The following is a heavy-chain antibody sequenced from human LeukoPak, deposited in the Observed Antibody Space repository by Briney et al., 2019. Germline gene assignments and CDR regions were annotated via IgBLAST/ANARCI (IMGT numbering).Heavy chain of an antibody. D-gene: IGHD4-17*01. Sequence: SVKVSCKASGYTFTSYAMNWVRQAPGQGLEWMGRIIPILGIANYAQKFQGRVTITADKSTSTAYMELSSLRSEDTAVYYCASLFYGEYYDEAFDIWGQGTMVTVSS. J-gene: IGHJ3*02. CDR3: ASLFYGEYYDEAFDI. CDR1: GYTFTSYA. V-gene: IGHV1-69*04. CDR2: IIPILGIA.